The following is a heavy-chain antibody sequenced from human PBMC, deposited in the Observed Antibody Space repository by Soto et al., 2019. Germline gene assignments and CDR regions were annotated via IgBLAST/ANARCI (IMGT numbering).Heavy chain of an antibody. Sequence: QVQLVQSGAEVRKPGASVTVSCRSSGDSFNDYYIHWVRQAPGQGLEWMGWINPNSGVTKYAQKFQGWVSMTRDKSIRTVYMQVSRLRSDDTAVYYGARESGGATATLDYYYFYMDVWGTGTTVTVSS. CDR3: ARESGGATATLDYYYFYMDV. J-gene: IGHJ6*03. D-gene: IGHD5-12*01. CDR2: INPNSGVT. V-gene: IGHV1-2*04. CDR1: GDSFNDYY.